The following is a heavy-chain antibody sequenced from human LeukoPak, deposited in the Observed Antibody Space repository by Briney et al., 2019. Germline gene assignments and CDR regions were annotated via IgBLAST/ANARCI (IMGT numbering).Heavy chain of an antibody. Sequence: GASVKVSCKASGGTFSSYAISWVRQAPGQGLEWMGGIIPIFGTANYAQKFQGIVTITADESTSTAYMELSSLRSEDTAVYYCARLPGEDYYDSSGYYRFDYWGQGTLVTVSS. CDR1: GGTFSSYA. D-gene: IGHD3-22*01. CDR3: ARLPGEDYYDSSGYYRFDY. J-gene: IGHJ4*02. V-gene: IGHV1-69*13. CDR2: IIPIFGTA.